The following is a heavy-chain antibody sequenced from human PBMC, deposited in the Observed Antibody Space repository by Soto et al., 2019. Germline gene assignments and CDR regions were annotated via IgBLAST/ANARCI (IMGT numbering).Heavy chain of an antibody. D-gene: IGHD1-26*01. CDR1: GFTFSSYA. Sequence: GGSLRLSCAASGFTFSSYAMSWVRQAPGKGLEWVSVISGSGGSTYYADSVKGRFTISRDNSKNKLYLQMNSLRAEDTAVYYCARSYSGTYPLYWGQGTLVTVSS. V-gene: IGHV3-23*01. CDR2: ISGSGGST. CDR3: ARSYSGTYPLY. J-gene: IGHJ4*02.